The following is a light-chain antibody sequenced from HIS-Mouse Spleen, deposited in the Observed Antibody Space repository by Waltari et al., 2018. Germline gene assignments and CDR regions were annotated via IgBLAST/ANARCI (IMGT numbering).Light chain of an antibody. V-gene: IGLV2-23*03. CDR1: SSDVGRYNL. Sequence: QSALTQPASVSGSPGQSITISCTGTSSDVGRYNLVSWYQQHPGKAPNLMIYEGSKRPSGVSNRVAGSKSGNTASLTISGLQAEDEADYYCCSYAGSSTFEVFGGGTKLTVL. J-gene: IGLJ2*01. CDR3: CSYAGSSTFEV. CDR2: EGS.